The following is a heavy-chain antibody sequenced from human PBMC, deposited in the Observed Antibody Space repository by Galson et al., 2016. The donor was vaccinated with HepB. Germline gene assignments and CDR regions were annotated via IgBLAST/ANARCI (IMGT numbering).Heavy chain of an antibody. CDR3: ARDQEWLRPYYYYGMDV. CDR2: IWYDGSNK. CDR1: GFTFSRYG. V-gene: IGHV3-33*07. J-gene: IGHJ6*02. D-gene: IGHD5-12*01. Sequence: SLRLSCAASGFTFSRYGMYWVRQAPGKGLEWAAVIWYDGSNKYYADSVKGRFTISRDNSKNTLYLQMNSLRAEDTAVYYCARDQEWLRPYYYYGMDVWGQGTTVTVSS.